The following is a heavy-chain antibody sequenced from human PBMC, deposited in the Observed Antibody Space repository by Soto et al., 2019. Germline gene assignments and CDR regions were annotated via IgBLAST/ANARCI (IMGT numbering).Heavy chain of an antibody. Sequence: PSETLSLTCTVSGGSVSSGSYYWSWIRQPPGKGLEWIGYIYYSGSTNYNPSLKSRVTISVDTSKNQFSLKLSSVTAADTAVYYCARWGYSDLDYWGQGTLVTVSS. CDR2: IYYSGST. CDR1: GGSVSSGSYY. J-gene: IGHJ4*02. V-gene: IGHV4-61*01. CDR3: ARWGYSDLDY. D-gene: IGHD3-22*01.